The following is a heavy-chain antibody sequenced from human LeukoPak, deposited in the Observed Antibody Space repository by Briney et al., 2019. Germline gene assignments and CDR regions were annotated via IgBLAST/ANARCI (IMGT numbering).Heavy chain of an antibody. D-gene: IGHD3/OR15-3a*01. CDR3: AREGLGDFDY. CDR2: IYGGGST. J-gene: IGHJ4*02. CDR1: GFTVSSNY. Sequence: GGSLRLSCAASGFTVSSNYMSWVRQAPGKGLEWVSVIYGGGSTNYADSVKGRFTISRDNSKNTLYLQMNSLRAEDTAVYYCAREGLGDFDYWGQGTLVTVSS. V-gene: IGHV3-53*01.